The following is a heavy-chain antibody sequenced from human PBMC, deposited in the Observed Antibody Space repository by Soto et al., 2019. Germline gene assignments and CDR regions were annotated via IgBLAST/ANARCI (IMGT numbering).Heavy chain of an antibody. V-gene: IGHV4-59*01. CDR1: GGSISSYY. CDR2: IYYSGST. Sequence: SETLSLTCTVSGGSISSYYWSWIRQPPGKGLEWIGYIYYSGSTNYNPSLKSRVTISVDTSKNQFSLKLSSVTAADTAVYYCARDLGGYCSGGSCYSESSGFFDPWGQGTLVTVSS. CDR3: ARDLGGYCSGGSCYSESSGFFDP. J-gene: IGHJ5*02. D-gene: IGHD2-15*01.